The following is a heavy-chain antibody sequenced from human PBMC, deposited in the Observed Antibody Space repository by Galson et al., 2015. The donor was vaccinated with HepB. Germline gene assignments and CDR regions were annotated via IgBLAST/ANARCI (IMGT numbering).Heavy chain of an antibody. CDR2: SRNKAQSYII. Sequence: SLRLSCAASGFIFSDHYMDWVRQAPGKGLEWVGRSRNKAQSYIIEYAASVKGRFTISRDDSKTSLYLQMNSLKTEDTAVYYCTRSSTAAQDYCGQGTLGTVSS. J-gene: IGHJ4*02. V-gene: IGHV3-72*01. D-gene: IGHD6-13*01. CDR1: GFIFSDHY. CDR3: TRSSTAAQDY.